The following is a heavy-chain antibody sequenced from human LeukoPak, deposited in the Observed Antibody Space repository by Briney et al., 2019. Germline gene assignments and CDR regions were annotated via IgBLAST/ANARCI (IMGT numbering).Heavy chain of an antibody. D-gene: IGHD3-22*01. CDR2: ISNSGGNT. Sequence: GGSLRLSCAASGFTFSSYAMSWVRQTPGKGLEWVSVISNSGGNTDYADSVKGRFTISRDNSQNTLYLQMNSLRAEDTAVYYCAKSVYYDGGGYYYTDYWGQGTLVTVSS. CDR1: GFTFSSYA. CDR3: AKSVYYDGGGYYYTDY. J-gene: IGHJ4*02. V-gene: IGHV3-23*01.